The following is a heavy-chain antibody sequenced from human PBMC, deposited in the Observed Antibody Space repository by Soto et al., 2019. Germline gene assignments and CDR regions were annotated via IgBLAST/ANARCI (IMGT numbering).Heavy chain of an antibody. J-gene: IGHJ4*02. CDR1: GFTFSSYG. D-gene: IGHD6-13*01. V-gene: IGHV3-30*18. CDR3: AKGGIAAAGDGADY. Sequence: QVQLVESGGGVVQPGRSLRLSCAASGFTFSSYGMHWVRQAPGKGLEWVAVISYDGSNKYYADSVKGRFTISRDNSKNPLYLRMNSLRAEDTAVYYCAKGGIAAAGDGADYWGQGTLVTVSS. CDR2: ISYDGSNK.